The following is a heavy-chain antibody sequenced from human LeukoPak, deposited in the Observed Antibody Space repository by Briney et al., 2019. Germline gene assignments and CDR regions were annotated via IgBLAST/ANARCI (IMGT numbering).Heavy chain of an antibody. D-gene: IGHD3-10*01. CDR3: ARNEDGLLWFGEFYY. CDR1: GGSFSGYY. V-gene: IGHV4-34*01. CDR2: INHSGST. Sequence: SETLSLTCAVYGGSFSGYYWSWIRQPPGKGLEWIGEINHSGSTNYNPSLKSRVTISVDTSKNQFSLKLSSVTAADTAVYYCARNEDGLLWFGEFYYWGQGTLVTVSS. J-gene: IGHJ4*02.